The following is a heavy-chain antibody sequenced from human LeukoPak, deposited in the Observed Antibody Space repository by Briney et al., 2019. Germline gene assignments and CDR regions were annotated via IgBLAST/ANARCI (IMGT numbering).Heavy chain of an antibody. J-gene: IGHJ4*02. CDR2: IHHSGST. Sequence: KPSETLSLTCSVSSYSISSDYYWNWIRQSPGKGLEWIGSIHHSGSTYYIPSLKSRVTVSVHTSKNQFSLRLSSVTAADTAVYYCVTCRAYIRGGFDFWGQGALVTVSS. CDR3: VTCRAYIRGGFDF. D-gene: IGHD3-10*01. CDR1: SYSISSDYY. V-gene: IGHV4-38-2*01.